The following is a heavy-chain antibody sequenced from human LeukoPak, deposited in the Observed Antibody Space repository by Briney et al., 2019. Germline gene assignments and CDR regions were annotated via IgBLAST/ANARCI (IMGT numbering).Heavy chain of an antibody. V-gene: IGHV1-2*02. J-gene: IGHJ4*02. CDR1: GYTFTGYY. CDR2: INPNSGGT. CDR3: ARDCSSTSCYNAFDY. Sequence: ASVKVSCKASGYTFTGYYMHWVRQAPGQGLEWMGWINPNSGGTNYAQKFQGRVTMTRDTSISTVYMELSRLRSDDTAVYYCARDCSSTSCYNAFDYWGQGTLVTVSS. D-gene: IGHD2-2*02.